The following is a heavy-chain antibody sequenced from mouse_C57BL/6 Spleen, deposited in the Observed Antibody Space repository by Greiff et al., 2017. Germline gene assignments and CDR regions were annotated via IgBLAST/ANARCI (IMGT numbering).Heavy chain of an antibody. CDR3: ARQRLDYYGSSFYYYAMDY. V-gene: IGHV5-6*01. CDR2: ISSGGSYT. Sequence: VQLKESGGDLVKPGGSLKLSCAASGFTFSSYGMSWVRQTPDKRLEWVATISSGGSYTYYPDSVKGRFTISRDNAKNTLYLQMSSLKSEDTAMYYCARQRLDYYGSSFYYYAMDYWGQGTSVTVSS. D-gene: IGHD1-1*01. CDR1: GFTFSSYG. J-gene: IGHJ4*01.